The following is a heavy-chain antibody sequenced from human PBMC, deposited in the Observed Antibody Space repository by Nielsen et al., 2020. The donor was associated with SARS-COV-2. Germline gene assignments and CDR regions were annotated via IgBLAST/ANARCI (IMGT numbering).Heavy chain of an antibody. J-gene: IGHJ6*02. V-gene: IGHV3-21*04. CDR2: ISSSSNYI. D-gene: IGHD4-17*01. CDR3: ARHGDYAYYYYGMDV. CDR1: GFSFSSYS. Sequence: GESLKISCAASGFSFSSYSMNWVRQAPGKGLEWVSSISSSSNYIYYADSVKGRFTISRDNAKNSLYLQMNSLRAEDTALYHCARHGDYAYYYYGMDVWGQGTTVTVSS.